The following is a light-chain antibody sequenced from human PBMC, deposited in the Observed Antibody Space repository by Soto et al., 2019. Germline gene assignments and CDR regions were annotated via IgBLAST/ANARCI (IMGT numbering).Light chain of an antibody. CDR3: AAWDDNLNAYV. CDR2: LGD. CDR1: SSNIGDSP. J-gene: IGLJ1*01. Sequence: QSVVTQTPSASGTPGQRVTISCSGSSSNIGDSPVDWYQQVPGAAPKLLIYLGDQRASGVSDRFSGSKSGTSASLAINGLRSDDEADYYCAAWDDNLNAYVFGSGTKLTVL. V-gene: IGLV1-44*01.